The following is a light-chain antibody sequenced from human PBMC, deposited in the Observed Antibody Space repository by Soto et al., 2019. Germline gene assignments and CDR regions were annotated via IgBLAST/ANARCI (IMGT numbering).Light chain of an antibody. V-gene: IGLV2-14*01. CDR2: QVT. J-gene: IGLJ1*01. CDR1: TRDIAGYNY. CDR3: TSFSSSTSLYV. Sequence: QSVLTQPASVSGSLGQSITISCTGTTRDIAGYNYISWYQQLPGKAPKLMIYQVTIRPSGISNRFSGSKSGNTASLTISGLQAEDEADYYWTSFSSSTSLYVFGTGTQLTVL.